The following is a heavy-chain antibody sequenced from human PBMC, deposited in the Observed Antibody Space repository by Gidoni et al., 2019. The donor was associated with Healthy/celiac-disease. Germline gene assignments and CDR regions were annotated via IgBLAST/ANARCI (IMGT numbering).Heavy chain of an antibody. CDR1: GYTFTGYY. CDR2: INPNSGGT. CDR3: ASAEGDPLKDYYYYGMDV. J-gene: IGHJ6*02. V-gene: IGHV1-2*02. Sequence: QVQLVQSGAEVKKPGASVKVSCKASGYTFTGYYMHWVRQAPGQGLEWMGWINPNSGGTNYAQKCQGRVTMTRDTSISTAYMELSRLRSDDTAVYYCASAEGDPLKDYYYYGMDVWGQGTTVTVSS.